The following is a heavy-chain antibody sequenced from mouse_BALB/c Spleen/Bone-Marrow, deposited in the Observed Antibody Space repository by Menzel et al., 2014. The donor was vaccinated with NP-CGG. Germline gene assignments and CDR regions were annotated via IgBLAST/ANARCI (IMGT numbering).Heavy chain of an antibody. Sequence: VQLKDSGAVLARPGASVRMSCKASGYTFTSFWMHWVKQRPGQGLEWIGAVYPGNNDTNYDQNFKGKAKLTAVTSTSTAYMEFSSLTNEDSAVYYCTRYYYGGSDWYFDVWGAGTTVTVSS. D-gene: IGHD1-1*01. CDR1: GYTFTSFW. J-gene: IGHJ1*01. CDR2: VYPGNNDT. CDR3: TRYYYGGSDWYFDV. V-gene: IGHV1-5*01.